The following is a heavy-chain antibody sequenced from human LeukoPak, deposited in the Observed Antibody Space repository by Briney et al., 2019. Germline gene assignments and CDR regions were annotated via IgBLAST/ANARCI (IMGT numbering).Heavy chain of an antibody. D-gene: IGHD3-16*02. CDR1: GFTFSSYA. J-gene: IGHJ4*02. V-gene: IGHV3-23*01. CDR3: AKDRSDYDYVWGSYRFANALFDY. CDR2: ISGSGGST. Sequence: GGSLRLSCAASGFTFSSYAMSWVRQAPGKGLEWVSSISGSGGSTYYADSVKGRFNTSRDNSKNTLYMQMNSLRAEDTAVYYCAKDRSDYDYVWGSYRFANALFDYWGQGTLVTVSS.